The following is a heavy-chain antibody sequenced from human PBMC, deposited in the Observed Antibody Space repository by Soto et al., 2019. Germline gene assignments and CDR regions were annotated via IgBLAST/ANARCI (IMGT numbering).Heavy chain of an antibody. CDR2: VSHDGRNI. J-gene: IGHJ4*02. CDR1: GFTFSDYA. D-gene: IGHD6-19*01. Sequence: VQLVESGGGVVQPGRSLRLSCAASGFTFSDYAMHWVRQAPGRGLEWVAVVSHDGRNIHYADSVKGRFTISIDSSKRTVSLAMTSLRAEDTAVYYCAKGVRQWLVTSDFNYWGLGALVTVAS. CDR3: AKGVRQWLVTSDFNY. V-gene: IGHV3-30*18.